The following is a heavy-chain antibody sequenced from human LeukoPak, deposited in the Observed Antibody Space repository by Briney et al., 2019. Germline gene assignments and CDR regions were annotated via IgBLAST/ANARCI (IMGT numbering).Heavy chain of an antibody. CDR3: ERESESSGWYDY. D-gene: IGHD6-19*01. J-gene: IGHJ4*02. Sequence: GGSLRLSCAAPGFMFHDYAIHWVRQAPGKGLEWVSLISGDGVSTVYADAVKGRFTISRDNSKNSLYLQMNSLRSDATALYYCERESESSGWYDYWGQGTLVTVSS. V-gene: IGHV3-43*02. CDR2: ISGDGVST. CDR1: GFMFHDYA.